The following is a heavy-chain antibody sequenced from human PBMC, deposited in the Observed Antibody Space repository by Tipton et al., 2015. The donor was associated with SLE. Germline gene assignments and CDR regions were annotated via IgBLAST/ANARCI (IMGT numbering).Heavy chain of an antibody. V-gene: IGHV4-61*09. CDR2: IYTSGST. Sequence: TLSLTCTVSGGSISSGSYYWSWIRQPAGKGLEWIGYIYTSGSTNYSPSLRSRLTTSVDTSKNQFSLRLSSVTAADTAVYYCARTSGSYMDYWGQGTLVTVSS. D-gene: IGHD3-10*01. CDR1: GGSISSGSYY. J-gene: IGHJ4*02. CDR3: ARTSGSYMDY.